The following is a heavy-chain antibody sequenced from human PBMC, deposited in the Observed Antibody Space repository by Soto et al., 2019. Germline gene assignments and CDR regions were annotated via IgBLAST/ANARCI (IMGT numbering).Heavy chain of an antibody. D-gene: IGHD3-22*01. CDR3: TRATSGYHPAY. CDR1: GASVNSANYY. Sequence: SDTLSLTCTLSGASVNSANYYWSWIRQPPGKGLEWIGFIYYSGSTKYNPSLKSRVTISLDTSKNQISLNLTSVTAADTAVYYCTRATSGYHPAYCGQGTLFTVSS. V-gene: IGHV4-61*01. CDR2: IYYSGST. J-gene: IGHJ4*02.